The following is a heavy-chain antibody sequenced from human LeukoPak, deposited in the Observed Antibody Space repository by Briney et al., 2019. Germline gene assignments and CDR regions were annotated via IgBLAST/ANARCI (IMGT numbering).Heavy chain of an antibody. CDR1: GYTFTGYY. D-gene: IGHD4-11*01. CDR3: ARWYDYSNYFDY. CDR2: INPNSGGT. J-gene: IGHJ4*02. Sequence: ASVKVSCKASGYTFTGYYMHWVRQPPGQGLEWMGWINPNSGGTNYAQKFHGRVTVTRDTSINKAYMELSRLRFDDTAVYYCARWYDYSNYFDYWGQGTLVIVSS. V-gene: IGHV1-2*02.